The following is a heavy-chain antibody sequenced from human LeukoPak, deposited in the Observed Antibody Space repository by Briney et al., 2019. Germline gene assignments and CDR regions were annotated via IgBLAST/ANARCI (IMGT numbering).Heavy chain of an antibody. V-gene: IGHV4-39*01. CDR1: GGSINRSTYY. Sequence: SETLSFTCTVSGGSINRSTYYWRWLRQPPGKGLECIASIYYSGSTYYNPSLKSRISISVDTSKNQFSLKLSSVTAADTAVYYCVGLTMLRGGITTFFVWGQGILVTVSS. CDR2: IYYSGST. J-gene: IGHJ4*02. D-gene: IGHD3-10*01. CDR3: VGLTMLRGGITTFFV.